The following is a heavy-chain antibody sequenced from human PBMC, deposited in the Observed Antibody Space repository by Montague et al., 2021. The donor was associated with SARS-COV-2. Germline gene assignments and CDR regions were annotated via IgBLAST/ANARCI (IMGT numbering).Heavy chain of an antibody. CDR2: IYHSGTT. CDR3: ARGMIRGVTTPFDY. J-gene: IGHJ4*02. Sequence: SETLSLTCSVSSGSIISSGYYWGWIRQPPGQELEWIGNIYHSGTTYYNPSLQSRGTISVDTSKNHLSLRLGSVTAADTAVYFCARGMIRGVTTPFDYWGQGSQVTVSS. V-gene: IGHV4-39*02. D-gene: IGHD3-10*01. CDR1: SGSIISSGYY.